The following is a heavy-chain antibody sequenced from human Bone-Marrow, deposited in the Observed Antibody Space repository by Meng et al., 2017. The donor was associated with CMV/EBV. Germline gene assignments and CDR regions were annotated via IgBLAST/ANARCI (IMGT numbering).Heavy chain of an antibody. CDR2: IWYDGSNE. CDR3: ARTLPTYYDFWSGYYTFDY. CDR1: GFIFSTYG. D-gene: IGHD3-3*01. Sequence: GESLKISCTASGFIFSTYGMHWVRQAPGKGLEWVAVIWYDGSNEDYADSVKGRFTISRDNSKYTLYLQMNSLRAEDTAVYYCARTLPTYYDFWSGYYTFDYWGQGNLVTVSS. J-gene: IGHJ4*02. V-gene: IGHV3-33*01.